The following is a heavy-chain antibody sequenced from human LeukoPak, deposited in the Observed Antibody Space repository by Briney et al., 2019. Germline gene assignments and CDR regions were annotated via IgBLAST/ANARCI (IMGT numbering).Heavy chain of an antibody. CDR1: RYPLSRNY. Sequence: GGSLSLSRAPSRYPLSRNYMRWVRQAPGKGLEWVSVIYSGGSTYYADSVKGRFTISRDNSKNTLYLQMNSLRAEDAAVYYCARNGVVCDTFDVLDILGQRTMVTVSS. CDR2: IYSGGST. CDR3: ARNGVVCDTFDVLDI. D-gene: IGHD3-3*01. V-gene: IGHV3-53*01. J-gene: IGHJ3*02.